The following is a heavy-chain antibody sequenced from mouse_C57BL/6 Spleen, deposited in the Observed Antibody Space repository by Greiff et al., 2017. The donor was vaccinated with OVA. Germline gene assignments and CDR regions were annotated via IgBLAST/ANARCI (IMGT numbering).Heavy chain of an antibody. CDR3: ATSNYEAMDY. J-gene: IGHJ4*01. V-gene: IGHV2-3*01. CDR1: GFSLTSYG. D-gene: IGHD2-5*01. Sequence: QVQLQQSGPGLVAPSQRLSITCTVPGFSLTSYGVSWVRQPPGKGLEWLGVIWGDGSTNYHSALISRLSISKDNSKSQVVVKLNSLQTDDTATDYCATSNYEAMDYWGQGTSVTVSS. CDR2: IWGDGST.